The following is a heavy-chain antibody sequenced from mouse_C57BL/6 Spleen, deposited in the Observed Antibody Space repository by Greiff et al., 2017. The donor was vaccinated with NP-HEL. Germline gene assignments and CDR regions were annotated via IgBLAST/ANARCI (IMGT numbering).Heavy chain of an antibody. D-gene: IGHD1-1*01. J-gene: IGHJ2*01. CDR2: IYPGDGDT. V-gene: IGHV1-82*01. Sequence: QVQLKQSGPELVKPGASVKISCKASGYAFSSSWMNWVKQRPGKGLEWIGRIYPGDGDTNYNGKFKGKATLTADKSSSTAYMQLSSLTSEDSAVYFCARDGYYGSSYYFDYWGQGTTLTVSS. CDR1: GYAFSSSW. CDR3: ARDGYYGSSYYFDY.